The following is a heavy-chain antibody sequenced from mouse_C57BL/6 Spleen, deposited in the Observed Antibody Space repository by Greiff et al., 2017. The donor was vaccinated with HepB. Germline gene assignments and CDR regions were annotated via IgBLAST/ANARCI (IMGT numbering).Heavy chain of an antibody. D-gene: IGHD1-2*01. CDR3: ARTARIKY. CDR2: ISYSGSP. Sequence: DVQLQESGPGLVKPSQSLSLTCTVTGYSITSGYGWNWIRQFPGNKLEWMGYISYSGSPNYNPALKSRTSITRDTSKNQFFLQLNSVTTEDTATYYCARTARIKYWGQGTTLIVSS. J-gene: IGHJ2*01. CDR1: GYSITSGYG. V-gene: IGHV3-2*02.